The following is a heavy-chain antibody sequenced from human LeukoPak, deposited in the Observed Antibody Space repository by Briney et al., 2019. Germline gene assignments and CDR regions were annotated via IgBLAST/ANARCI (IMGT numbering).Heavy chain of an antibody. J-gene: IGHJ4*02. CDR3: ARDLTFYSSMTLGVY. CDR2: ISAYNGNT. V-gene: IGHV1-18*01. D-gene: IGHD6-13*01. CDR1: NYTFTSYG. Sequence: GASVKVSCKTYNYTFTSYGISWVRQAPGQGLEWMGWISAYNGNTNYAQKLQGRVTMTTDTSTSTAYMELRSLRSDDTAVYYCARDLTFYSSMTLGVYWGQGTLVTVSS.